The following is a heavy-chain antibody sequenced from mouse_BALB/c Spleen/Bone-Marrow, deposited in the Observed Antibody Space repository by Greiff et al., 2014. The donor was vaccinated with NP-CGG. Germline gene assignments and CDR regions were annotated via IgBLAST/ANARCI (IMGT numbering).Heavy chain of an antibody. D-gene: IGHD2-1*01. Sequence: QLQQSGAKLVRPGTSVKVSYKASGYAFTNYLIEWFKQRPGQGLEWIGVINPGSGGTNFNEKFRGKATLTADKSSSTAYMQFNSLTSDDSAVYFCAREGYYGLDYWGQGTTLTVSS. J-gene: IGHJ2*01. CDR1: GYAFTNYL. V-gene: IGHV1-54*03. CDR3: AREGYYGLDY. CDR2: INPGSGGT.